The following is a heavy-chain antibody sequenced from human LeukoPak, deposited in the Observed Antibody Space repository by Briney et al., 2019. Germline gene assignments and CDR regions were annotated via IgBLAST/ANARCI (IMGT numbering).Heavy chain of an antibody. CDR3: ARGLDSGSYYYYGMDV. D-gene: IGHD1-26*01. J-gene: IGHJ6*02. V-gene: IGHV3-21*01. Sequence: GGSLRLSCAASGFTFSSYSMNWVRQAPGKGLEWVSSISSSSSYIYYADSVKGRFTISRDNAKNSLYLQMNSLRAEDTAAYYCARGLDSGSYYYYGMDVWGQGTTVTVSS. CDR1: GFTFSSYS. CDR2: ISSSSSYI.